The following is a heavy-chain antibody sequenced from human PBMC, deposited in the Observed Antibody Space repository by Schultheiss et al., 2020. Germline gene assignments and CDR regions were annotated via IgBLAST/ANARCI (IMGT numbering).Heavy chain of an antibody. CDR3: ATGTVAGSAIPGF. D-gene: IGHD2-21*02. CDR1: GFTFSSYG. Sequence: LSLTCAASGFTFSSYGMHWVRQAPGKGLEWVSYISSSSSTIYYADSVKGRFTISRDNAKNSLYLQMNSLRDEDTAVYYCATGTVAGSAIPGFWGQGTLVTVSS. J-gene: IGHJ4*02. V-gene: IGHV3-48*02. CDR2: ISSSSSTI.